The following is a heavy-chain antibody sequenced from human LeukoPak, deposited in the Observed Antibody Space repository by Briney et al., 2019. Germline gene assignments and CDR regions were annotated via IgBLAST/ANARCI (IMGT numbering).Heavy chain of an antibody. V-gene: IGHV5-51*01. D-gene: IGHD1-1*01. Sequence: GESLKISCKGSEYSFTTYWIGWVRQMPGKGLEWMGVIYPGDSDTRYSPSFQGQVTISADNSISTAYLQWSSLKASDTAMYYCARHLGPSFYNPFDYWGQGTLVTVSS. CDR1: EYSFTTYW. J-gene: IGHJ4*02. CDR3: ARHLGPSFYNPFDY. CDR2: IYPGDSDT.